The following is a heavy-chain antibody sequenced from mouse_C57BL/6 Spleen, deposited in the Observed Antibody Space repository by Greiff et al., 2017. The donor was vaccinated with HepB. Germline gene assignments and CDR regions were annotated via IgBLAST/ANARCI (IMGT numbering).Heavy chain of an antibody. CDR3: AREDYYGSNAMDY. J-gene: IGHJ4*01. CDR1: GYTFTDYY. CDR2: INPYNGGT. D-gene: IGHD1-1*01. V-gene: IGHV1-19*01. Sequence: EVQLQQSGPVLVKPGASVKMSCKASGYTFTDYYMNWVKQSHGKSLEWIGVINPYNGGTSYNQKFKGKATLTVDKSSSTAYMELNSLTSEDSEVYYCAREDYYGSNAMDYWGQGTSVTVSS.